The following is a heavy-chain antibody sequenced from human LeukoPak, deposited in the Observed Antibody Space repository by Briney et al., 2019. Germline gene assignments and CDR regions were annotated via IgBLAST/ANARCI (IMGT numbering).Heavy chain of an antibody. CDR1: GGSISSTNC. V-gene: IGHV4-4*02. CDR3: ARVDRVNWFDP. Sequence: PSGTLTLTCAVSGGSISSTNCWSWVRQAPGRGLEWIGNVYYVGTTNYHPSFKSRVTISVDASRSKFSLRLTSLTPADTAVYFCARVDRVNWFDPWGQGTLVTVSS. J-gene: IGHJ5*02. CDR2: VYYVGTT.